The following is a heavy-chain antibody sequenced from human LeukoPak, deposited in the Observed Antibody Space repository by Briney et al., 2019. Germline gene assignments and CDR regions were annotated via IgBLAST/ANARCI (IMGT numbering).Heavy chain of an antibody. J-gene: IGHJ4*02. V-gene: IGHV3-23*01. Sequence: PGGSLRLSCAASGFTFSNYAMSWVRQAPGKGLEWVSATSGSADSTHYADSVRGRFTISRDNSKNILYLQMNILRAEDTALYYCAKVADVYSVYYFDSWGPGTLVTVSS. D-gene: IGHD2-21*01. CDR3: AKVADVYSVYYFDS. CDR1: GFTFSNYA. CDR2: TSGSADST.